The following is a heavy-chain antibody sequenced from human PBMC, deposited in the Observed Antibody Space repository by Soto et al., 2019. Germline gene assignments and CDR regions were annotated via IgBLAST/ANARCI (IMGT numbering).Heavy chain of an antibody. CDR1: GYSFTNYW. V-gene: IGHV5-51*01. CDR3: ARQGYCSNTACYTVDY. Sequence: PGESLKISCMGSGYSFTNYWIGWVRQMPGKGLEWMGIIYPGDSNTRYSPSFQGQVTISADKSISTAYLQWSSLKASDTAMYFCARQGYCSNTACYTVDYWGQGTLVTVSS. D-gene: IGHD2-2*02. CDR2: IYPGDSNT. J-gene: IGHJ4*02.